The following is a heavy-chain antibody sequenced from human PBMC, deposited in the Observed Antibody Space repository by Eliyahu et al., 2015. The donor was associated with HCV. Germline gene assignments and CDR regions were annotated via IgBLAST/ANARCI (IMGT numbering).Heavy chain of an antibody. CDR1: GFXFXSYG. Sequence: QVQLVXSGGGVVQPGXSLRLXCAAXGFXFXSYGMHWVRQAPGKGLEWVAVISYDGSNKYYADSVKGRFTISRDNSKNTLYLQMNSLRAEDTAVYYCAKDSSEKVVALLDYWGQGTLVTVSS. D-gene: IGHD2-15*01. CDR2: ISYDGSNK. V-gene: IGHV3-30*18. CDR3: AKDSSEKVVALLDY. J-gene: IGHJ4*02.